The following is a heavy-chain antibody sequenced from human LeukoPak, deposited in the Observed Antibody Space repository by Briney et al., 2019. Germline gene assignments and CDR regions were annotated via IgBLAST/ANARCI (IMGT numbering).Heavy chain of an antibody. J-gene: IGHJ4*02. Sequence: GASVKVSCKASGYTFTSYGISWVRQAPGQGLEWMGWISAYNGNTNYAQKFQGRVTMTRDTSTSTVYMELSSLRSEDTAVYYCARPCRDGYNWRYYFDYWGQGTLVTVSS. D-gene: IGHD5-24*01. CDR1: GYTFTSYG. CDR3: ARPCRDGYNWRYYFDY. V-gene: IGHV1-18*01. CDR2: ISAYNGNT.